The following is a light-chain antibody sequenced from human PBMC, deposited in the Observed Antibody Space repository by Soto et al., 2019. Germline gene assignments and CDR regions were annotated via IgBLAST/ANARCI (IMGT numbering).Light chain of an antibody. J-gene: IGKJ4*01. CDR1: QNINSY. Sequence: DIQMTQSPSSLSASVGDRVTITCRASQNINSYLNWYQQKPGKAPNLLIYAASSLQSGVPSRFSGSGSGTDFTLTISSLQPEDFATYYCQQSYSTPLTFGGGTRVEIK. CDR2: AAS. CDR3: QQSYSTPLT. V-gene: IGKV1-39*01.